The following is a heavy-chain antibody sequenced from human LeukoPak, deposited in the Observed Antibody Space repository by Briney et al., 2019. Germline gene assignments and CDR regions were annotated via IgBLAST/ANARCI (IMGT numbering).Heavy chain of an antibody. CDR1: RFTFSSYA. CDR3: AKDQSDYAGYYFDY. V-gene: IGHV3-23*01. J-gene: IGHJ4*02. CDR2: ISGSGGST. Sequence: PGGSLRLSCAASRFTFSSYAMSWVRQAPGKGLEWVSGISGSGGSTYYADSVKGRFTISRDNSKNTLFLQMDSLRAEDTAVYYCAKDQSDYAGYYFDYWGQGTLVTVSS. D-gene: IGHD4-17*01.